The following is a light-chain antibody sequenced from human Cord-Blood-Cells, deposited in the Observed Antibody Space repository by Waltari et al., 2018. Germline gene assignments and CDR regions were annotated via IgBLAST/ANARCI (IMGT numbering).Light chain of an antibody. CDR3: CSYVGSSTLV. J-gene: IGLJ3*02. CDR1: SSAVGSYNL. CDR2: EGS. Sequence: QSALTQPASVSGSPGQSITIPCTGTSSAVGSYNLVSWYQQHPGKAPKLMIYEGSKRPSGVSNRFSGSKSGNTASLTISGLQAEDEADYYCCSYVGSSTLVFGGGTKLTVL. V-gene: IGLV2-23*01.